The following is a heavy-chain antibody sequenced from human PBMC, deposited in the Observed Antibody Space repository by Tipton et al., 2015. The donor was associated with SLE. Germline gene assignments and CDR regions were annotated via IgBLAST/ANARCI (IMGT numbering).Heavy chain of an antibody. CDR3: ARVGLHHDY. J-gene: IGHJ4*02. D-gene: IGHD5-18*01. V-gene: IGHV3-30-3*01. Sequence: SLRLSCAASGFTFSSYAMHWVRQAPGKGLEWVAVISYDGSNKYYADSVKGRFTISRDNSKNTLYLQMNSLRAEDTAVYYCARVGLHHDYWGQGTLVTVSS. CDR1: GFTFSSYA. CDR2: ISYDGSNK.